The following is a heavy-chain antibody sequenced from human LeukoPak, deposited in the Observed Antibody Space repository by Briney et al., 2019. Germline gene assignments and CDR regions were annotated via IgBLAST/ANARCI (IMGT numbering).Heavy chain of an antibody. J-gene: IGHJ4*02. CDR1: GYTFTSYY. V-gene: IGHV1-46*01. Sequence: GASVKVSCKASGYTFTSYYMHWVRQAPGQGLEWMAMINLRGGSTTYAQNFQGRLTMTRDTSTSTVYMDLSSLRSEDTAMYYCARGCSGGSCYFFDYWGQGTLVTVSS. CDR2: INLRGGST. CDR3: ARGCSGGSCYFFDY. D-gene: IGHD2-15*01.